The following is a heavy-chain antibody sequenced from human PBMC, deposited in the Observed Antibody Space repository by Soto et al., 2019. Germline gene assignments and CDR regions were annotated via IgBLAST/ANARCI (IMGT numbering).Heavy chain of an antibody. J-gene: IGHJ5*02. CDR3: AKEEGYSSSSFWFDP. D-gene: IGHD6-6*01. V-gene: IGHV3-23*01. CDR2: ISGSGGST. CDR1: GFTFSSYA. Sequence: PSETLSLTCTVSGFTFSSYAMSWVRQAPGKGLEWVSAISGSGGSTYYADSVKGRFTISRDNSKNTLYLQMNSLRAEDTAVYYCAKEEGYSSSSFWFDPWGQGTLVTVSS.